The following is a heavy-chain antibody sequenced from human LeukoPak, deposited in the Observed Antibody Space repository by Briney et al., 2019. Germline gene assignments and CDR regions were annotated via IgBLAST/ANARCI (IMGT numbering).Heavy chain of an antibody. D-gene: IGHD4-17*01. CDR2: INPNSGGT. CDR3: ARDRYGDYGLPDY. J-gene: IGHJ4*02. V-gene: IGHV1-2*02. Sequence: ASVKVSCKASGYTFTGYYMHWVRQAPGQGLEWMGWINPNSGGTNYAQKFQGRVTMTRDTSISTAYMELSRLRSDDTAVYYCARDRYGDYGLPDYWGQGTLVTVSS. CDR1: GYTFTGYY.